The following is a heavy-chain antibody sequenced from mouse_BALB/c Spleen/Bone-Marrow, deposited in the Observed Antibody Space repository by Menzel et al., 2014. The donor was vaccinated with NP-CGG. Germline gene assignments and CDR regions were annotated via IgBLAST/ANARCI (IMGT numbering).Heavy chain of an antibody. CDR3: ARLGYYGSFAF. J-gene: IGHJ3*01. Sequence: EVKVEESGGGLVQPGGSLKLSCAASGFDFSRFWMSWVRQAPGKGLEWIGEINPDSSTINYTPSLKDKFIISRDNAKNTLYLQTSKVRSEDTALYYCARLGYYGSFAFWGQGTLVTVSA. D-gene: IGHD1-2*01. CDR2: INPDSSTI. V-gene: IGHV4-1*02. CDR1: GFDFSRFW.